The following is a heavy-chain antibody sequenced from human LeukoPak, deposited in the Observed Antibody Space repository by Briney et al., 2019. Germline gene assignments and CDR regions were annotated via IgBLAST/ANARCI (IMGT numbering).Heavy chain of an antibody. Sequence: SETLSPTCTVSGGSISASGHYWGWIRQPPGKGLEWIGSIYYSGSTYYNPSLRSRVTISLDTSKNQFSLKVSSVTAADTAVYYCARQVTVGSFFDYWGQGTLVTVSS. D-gene: IGHD2-21*02. CDR2: IYYSGST. CDR3: ARQVTVGSFFDY. V-gene: IGHV4-39*01. J-gene: IGHJ4*02. CDR1: GGSISASGHY.